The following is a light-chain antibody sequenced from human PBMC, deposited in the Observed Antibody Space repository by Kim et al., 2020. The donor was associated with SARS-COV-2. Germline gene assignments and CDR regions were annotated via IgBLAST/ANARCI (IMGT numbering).Light chain of an antibody. J-gene: IGLJ3*02. V-gene: IGLV1-47*02. CDR2: ANT. Sequence: ELTQPPSASGTPGQSVTISCSGGNSNIGKTFVYWYQQLPGTAAKVLIYANTQRPSGVPDRFSGSKSGTSASLTISGLRSEDEADYYCAAWDDSLSGRLFGGGTQLTVL. CDR3: AAWDDSLSGRL. CDR1: NSNIGKTF.